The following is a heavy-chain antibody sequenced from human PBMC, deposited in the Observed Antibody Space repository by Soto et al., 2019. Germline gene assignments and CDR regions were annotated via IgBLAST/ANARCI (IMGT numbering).Heavy chain of an antibody. CDR2: IYPGDSDT. CDR1: GYSFTSYW. V-gene: IGHV5-51*01. Sequence: PGGSLRLSCKGSGYSFTSYWIGWVRQMPGKGLEWMGIIYPGDSDTRYSPSFQGQVTISADKSISTAYLQWSSLKASDTAMYYCARHNSVGARRHAFDIWGQGTMVTVSS. CDR3: ARHNSVGARRHAFDI. D-gene: IGHD1-26*01. J-gene: IGHJ3*02.